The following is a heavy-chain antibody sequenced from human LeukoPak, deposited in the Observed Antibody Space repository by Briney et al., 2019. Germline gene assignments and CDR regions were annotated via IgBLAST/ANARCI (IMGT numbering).Heavy chain of an antibody. CDR1: GGSFSGYY. CDR3: ARGYDFWSGYYYYYYMDV. V-gene: IGHV4-34*01. D-gene: IGHD3-3*01. J-gene: IGHJ6*03. CDR2: INHSGST. Sequence: PSETLSLTCAVYGGSFSGYYWSWIRQPPGKGLEWIGEINHSGSTNYNPSLKSRVTISVDTSKNQFPLKLSSVTAADTAVYYCARGYDFWSGYYYYYYMDVWGKGTTVTVSS.